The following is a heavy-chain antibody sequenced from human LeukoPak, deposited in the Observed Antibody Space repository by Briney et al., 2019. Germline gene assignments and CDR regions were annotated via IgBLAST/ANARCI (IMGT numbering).Heavy chain of an antibody. V-gene: IGHV3-23*01. J-gene: IGHJ4*02. CDR2: ISGSGGST. D-gene: IGHD1-26*01. CDR3: AKDTYSGSSYFDY. Sequence: GGSLRLSCAASGFTFSSYAMSWVRQASGKGLEWVSAISGSGGSTYYADSVKGRFTISRDNSKNTLYLQMNSLRAEDTAVYYCAKDTYSGSSYFDYWGQGTLVTVSS. CDR1: GFTFSSYA.